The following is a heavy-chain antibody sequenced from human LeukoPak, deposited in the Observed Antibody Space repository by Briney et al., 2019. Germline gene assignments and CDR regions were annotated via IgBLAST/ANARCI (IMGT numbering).Heavy chain of an antibody. J-gene: IGHJ4*02. CDR3: AREGYSSGHFDY. CDR2: ISYDGSNK. Sequence: PGRSLRLSCAASGFTFSSYAMHWVRQAPGKGLEWVAVISYDGSNKYYADSVKGRLTISRDNSKNTLYLQMNSLRAEDTAVYYCAREGYSSGHFDYWGQGTLVTVSS. V-gene: IGHV3-30-3*01. D-gene: IGHD6-19*01. CDR1: GFTFSSYA.